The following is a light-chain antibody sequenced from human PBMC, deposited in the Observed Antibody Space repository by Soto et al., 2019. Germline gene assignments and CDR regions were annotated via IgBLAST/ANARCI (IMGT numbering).Light chain of an antibody. CDR3: HHYGSAPWT. J-gene: IGKJ1*01. CDR2: GAS. Sequence: EIVLTQSPGTLSLSPGERATLSCRASQSVGDNLLAWYHQSPGQAPRLLIYGASSRATGIPDRFSGSGSGTDFTLTIDGLEPEDFALYFCHHYGSAPWTFGQGTEVEIK. CDR1: QSVGDNL. V-gene: IGKV3-20*01.